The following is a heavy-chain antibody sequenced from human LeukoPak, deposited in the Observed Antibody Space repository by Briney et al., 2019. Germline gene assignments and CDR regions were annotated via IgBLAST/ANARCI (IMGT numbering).Heavy chain of an antibody. CDR3: ARDQRFAFDY. CDR1: GFTFTDYP. V-gene: IGHV3-48*02. D-gene: IGHD3-16*01. CDR2: IRTSAASAYNT. J-gene: IGHJ4*02. Sequence: PGGSLRLSCAASGFTFTDYPMNWVRQAPGRGLDWVANIRTSAASAYNTNYADSVQGRVIISRDDAKKTLNLHMNGRRDDDTAVYYCARDQRFAFDYWGQGILVTVSS.